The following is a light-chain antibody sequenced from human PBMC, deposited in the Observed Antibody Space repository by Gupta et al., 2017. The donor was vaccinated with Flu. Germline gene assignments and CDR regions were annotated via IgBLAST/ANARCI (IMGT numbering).Light chain of an antibody. CDR1: QSISSY. J-gene: IGKJ4*01. CDR2: AAS. Sequence: DIQMTPPPSSLSASVGDRVTITCRASQSISSYSSWYQQKPGKAPKLLFYAASSLQSGVPSRFGGSGSGTDFTLTISSLQPDDFATYYCQQSYSTPLTFGRGTKVEIK. V-gene: IGKV1-39*01. CDR3: QQSYSTPLT.